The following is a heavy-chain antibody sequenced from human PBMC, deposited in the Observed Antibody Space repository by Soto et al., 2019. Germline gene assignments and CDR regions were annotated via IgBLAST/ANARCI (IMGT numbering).Heavy chain of an antibody. CDR1: GYTFTGYY. D-gene: IGHD2-15*01. Sequence: ASVKVSCKASGYTFTGYYMHWVRQAPGQGLEWMGWINPNSGGTNYAQKFQGRVTMTRDTSISTAYMELSRLRSDDTAVYYCASLHCSGASCQDPPPFDYWGQGTLVTVSS. CDR3: ASLHCSGASCQDPPPFDY. CDR2: INPNSGGT. V-gene: IGHV1-2*02. J-gene: IGHJ4*02.